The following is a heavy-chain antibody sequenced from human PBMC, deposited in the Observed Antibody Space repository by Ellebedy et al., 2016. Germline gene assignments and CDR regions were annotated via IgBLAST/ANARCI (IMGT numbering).Heavy chain of an antibody. CDR1: GYTFTSYG. J-gene: IGHJ4*02. CDR3: ARSRITIFGVVSGFDY. V-gene: IGHV1-18*01. D-gene: IGHD3-3*01. CDR2: ISAYNGNT. Sequence: ASVKVSXXASGYTFTSYGISWVRQAPGQGLEWMGWISAYNGNTNYAQKLQGRVTMTTDTSTSTAYMELRSLRSDDTAVYYCARSRITIFGVVSGFDYWGQGTLVTVSS.